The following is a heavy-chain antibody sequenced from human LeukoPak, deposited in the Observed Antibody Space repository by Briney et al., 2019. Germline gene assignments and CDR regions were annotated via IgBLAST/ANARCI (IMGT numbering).Heavy chain of an antibody. V-gene: IGHV3-23*01. CDR1: GFTFSSLA. Sequence: GGSLRLTCTASGFTFSSLAMTWVRQAPGKGLEWVSTIRSNGDTTYNADSVKGRFTISRDNSKNTLYLELNSLRVEDTATFYCAKGQELDDGVFDSWGQGTMVTVSS. CDR2: IRSNGDTT. D-gene: IGHD1-1*01. CDR3: AKGQELDDGVFDS. J-gene: IGHJ4*02.